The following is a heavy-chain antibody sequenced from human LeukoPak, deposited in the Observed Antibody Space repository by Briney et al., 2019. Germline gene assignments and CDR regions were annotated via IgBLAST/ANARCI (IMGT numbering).Heavy chain of an antibody. CDR2: IYYRGST. D-gene: IGHD2-15*01. Sequence: SETLSLTCTVSGGSISSYYWSWIRQPPGKGLEWIGYIYYRGSTNYNPYLRSRVTISVDTSKNQFSLKLNSVTAADTAVYYCARDRGYCSGGSCYSEAFDIWGQGTMVTVSS. V-gene: IGHV4-59*01. J-gene: IGHJ3*02. CDR3: ARDRGYCSGGSCYSEAFDI. CDR1: GGSISSYY.